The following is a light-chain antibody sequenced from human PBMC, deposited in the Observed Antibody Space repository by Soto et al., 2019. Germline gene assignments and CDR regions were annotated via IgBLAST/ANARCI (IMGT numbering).Light chain of an antibody. CDR3: QQYDNYKPLT. Sequence: DIQMTQSPSTLSASVGDRVTITCRATQSISSWLAWYQQKPGKAPKLLIYDASSLESGAPSRFSGSGSGTEFTLTISSLQPDDFATYYCQQYDNYKPLTFGGGTKVDIK. CDR2: DAS. CDR1: QSISSW. V-gene: IGKV1-5*01. J-gene: IGKJ4*01.